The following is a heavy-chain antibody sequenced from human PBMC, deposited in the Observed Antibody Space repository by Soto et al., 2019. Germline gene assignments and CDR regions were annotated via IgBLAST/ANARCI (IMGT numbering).Heavy chain of an antibody. CDR3: AKQLAITRYDSSRYYYTPDGFDI. V-gene: IGHV5-51*01. D-gene: IGHD3-22*01. CDR1: GYSFTSYW. CDR2: IYPGDSDT. Sequence: GEFLKISCKGSGYSFTSYWIGWVRQMPGKGLEWMGIIYPGDSDTRYSPSFQGQVTISADKSISTAYLQWSSLKASDTAMYYCAKQLAITRYDSSRYYYTPDGFDIWGQGTMVTVSS. J-gene: IGHJ3*02.